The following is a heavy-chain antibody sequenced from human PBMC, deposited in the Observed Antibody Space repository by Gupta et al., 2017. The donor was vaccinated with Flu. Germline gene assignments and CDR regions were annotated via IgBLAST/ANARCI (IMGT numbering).Heavy chain of an antibody. D-gene: IGHD5-12*01. Sequence: EVRPVESGGGLVQTGGSLRLSCVVSGFTFRSYWMSWIRQAPGKGLEWVSNINQDGREINYVDSVKGRFTISRDNAKNSLYLQINSLRLEDTAVYYCARDRGWLQHDDWDHGTLVTVSS. V-gene: IGHV3-7*01. CDR3: ARDRGWLQHDD. CDR1: GFTFRSYW. J-gene: IGHJ4*01. CDR2: INQDGREI.